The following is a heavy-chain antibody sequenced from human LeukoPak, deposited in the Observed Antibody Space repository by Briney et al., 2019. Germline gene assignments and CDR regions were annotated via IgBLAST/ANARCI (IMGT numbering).Heavy chain of an antibody. CDR3: AKTTVTSKEYFYYYMDV. CDR2: IITYNGNT. D-gene: IGHD4-17*01. CDR1: GYTFTSYG. V-gene: IGHV1-18*01. J-gene: IGHJ6*03. Sequence: ASVKVSCKTSGYTFTSYGLSWVRQAPGQGLEWMGCIITYNGNTYYSQKLQGRVTMTTDTSTSTAYMELRSLRSDDTAVYYCAKTTVTSKEYFYYYMDVWGKGTTVTVSS.